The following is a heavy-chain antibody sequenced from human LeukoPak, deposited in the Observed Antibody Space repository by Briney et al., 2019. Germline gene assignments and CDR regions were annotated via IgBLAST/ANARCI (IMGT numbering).Heavy chain of an antibody. Sequence: SETLSLTCTVSGGSISNYYWYWMRQPPGKGLEWVGYTFYSGNAKYNPSLKSRVTISVDTSKNQFSLKLNSVTAADTAVYYCAKGGPEASAGLSWFDPWGQGTLVTVSS. V-gene: IGHV4-59*01. CDR2: TFYSGNA. CDR3: AKGGPEASAGLSWFDP. CDR1: GGSISNYY. D-gene: IGHD1-14*01. J-gene: IGHJ5*02.